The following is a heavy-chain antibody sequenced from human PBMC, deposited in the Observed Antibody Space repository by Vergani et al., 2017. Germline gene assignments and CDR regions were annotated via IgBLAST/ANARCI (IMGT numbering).Heavy chain of an antibody. CDR2: IYYSGST. CDR3: ARRRLYDSSGYDY. V-gene: IGHV4-39*01. Sequence: QLQLQESGPGLVKPSETLSLTCTVSGGSISSSSYYWGWIRQPPGKGLEWIGSIYYSGSTYYNPSLKSRVTISVDTSKNQFSLKLSSVTAADTAVYYCARRRLYDSSGYDYWGQGTLVTVSS. J-gene: IGHJ4*02. CDR1: GGSISSSSYY. D-gene: IGHD3-22*01.